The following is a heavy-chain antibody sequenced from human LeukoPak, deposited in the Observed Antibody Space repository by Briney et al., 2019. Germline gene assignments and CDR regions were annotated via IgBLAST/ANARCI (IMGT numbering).Heavy chain of an antibody. CDR2: ISSSSSYI. CDR3: ARLSLTRGYSGYLDY. CDR1: GFTFSSYS. D-gene: IGHD5-12*01. V-gene: IGHV3-21*01. Sequence: GGSLRLSCAASGFTFSSYSMNWVRQAPGKGLEWVSSISSSSSYIYYADSVKGRFTISRDNAKNSLYLQMNSLRAEGTAVYYCARLSLTRGYSGYLDYWGQGTLVTVSS. J-gene: IGHJ4*02.